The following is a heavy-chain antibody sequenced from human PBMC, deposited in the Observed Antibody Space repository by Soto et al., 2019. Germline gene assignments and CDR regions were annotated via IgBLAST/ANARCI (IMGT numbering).Heavy chain of an antibody. Sequence: EVQLVESGGDLVQPGGSLRLSCGASGFIFSIYRMHWGRQAPGKGLEWVAYTHADGGTIHYADSVRGRFTISRDNAKTSLYLQMNSLRHEDTAVYDCARTVDTSMVKRWFDPWGQGTLVTVSS. D-gene: IGHD5-18*01. V-gene: IGHV3-48*02. CDR2: THADGGTI. CDR3: ARTVDTSMVKRWFDP. CDR1: GFIFSIYR. J-gene: IGHJ5*02.